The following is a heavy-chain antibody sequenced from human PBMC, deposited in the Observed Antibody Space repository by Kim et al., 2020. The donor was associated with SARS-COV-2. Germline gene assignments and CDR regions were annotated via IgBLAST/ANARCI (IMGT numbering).Heavy chain of an antibody. D-gene: IGHD6-19*01. CDR3: ARIAREAVANTASDI. V-gene: IGHV3-74*01. CDR1: GFTFSRYW. CDR2: INSDGSGT. Sequence: GGSLRLSCAASGFTFSRYWMHWVRQAPGKGLVWVSRINSDGSGTTYADSVKGRFTISRDNAKNTLYLQMNSLRAEDTAVYYCARIAREAVANTASDIWGQGTMVTVS. J-gene: IGHJ3*02.